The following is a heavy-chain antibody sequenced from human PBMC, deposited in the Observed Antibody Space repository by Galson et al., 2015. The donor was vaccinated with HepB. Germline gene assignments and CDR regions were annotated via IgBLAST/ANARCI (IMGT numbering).Heavy chain of an antibody. CDR2: ISAYNGNT. D-gene: IGHD3-10*01. V-gene: IGHV1-18*01. J-gene: IGHJ4*02. CDR3: ARGDVWFGEFWGTSFDY. Sequence: SVKVSCKASGYTFTSYGISWVRQAPGQGLEWMGWISAYNGNTNYAQKLQGRVTMTTDTSTSTAYMELRSLRSDDTAVYYCARGDVWFGEFWGTSFDYWGQGTLVTVSS. CDR1: GYTFTSYG.